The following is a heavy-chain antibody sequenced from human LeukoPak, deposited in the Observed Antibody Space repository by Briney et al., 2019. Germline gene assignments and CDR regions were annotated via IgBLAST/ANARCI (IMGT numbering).Heavy chain of an antibody. D-gene: IGHD3-9*01. V-gene: IGHV3-49*04. Sequence: GGSLRLSCTASGFTFGDYAMSWVRQAPGKGLEWVGFITSKAYGGTTEYAASVKGRFIISRDDSKSIAYLQMNSLRAEDTAVYYCVKGSIGDILTYYYLNYWGQGTLVTVSS. CDR3: VKGSIGDILTYYYLNY. CDR1: GFTFGDYA. J-gene: IGHJ4*02. CDR2: ITSKAYGGTT.